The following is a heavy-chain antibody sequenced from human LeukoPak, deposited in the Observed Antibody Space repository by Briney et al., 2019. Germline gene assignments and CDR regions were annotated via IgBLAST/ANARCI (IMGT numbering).Heavy chain of an antibody. CDR1: GFTFDDYA. D-gene: IGHD6-19*01. CDR2: ISWDGGST. Sequence: RAGGSLRLSCAASGFTFDDYAMHWVRQAPGKGLEWVSLISWDGGSTYYANSVKGRFTISRDNSKNTLYVQMGSLRAEDMAVYYCARGSGNSEYTSGFDYWGQGTLVTVSS. J-gene: IGHJ4*02. CDR3: ARGSGNSEYTSGFDY. V-gene: IGHV3-43D*03.